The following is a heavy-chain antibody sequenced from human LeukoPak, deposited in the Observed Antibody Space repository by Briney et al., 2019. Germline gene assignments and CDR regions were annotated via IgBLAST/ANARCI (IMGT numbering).Heavy chain of an antibody. CDR1: GTSISNNNW. Sequence: SETLSLTCAVSGTSISNNNWWNWVRQPPGKGLEWVGDILHTGTTNYNSSLKSRVTISLDKSKNQFSLKLTSVTAADTAVYYCAVLEGYYSGSGNYSWGQGTLVTVSS. CDR3: AVLEGYYSGSGNYS. D-gene: IGHD3-10*01. J-gene: IGHJ4*02. CDR2: ILHTGTT. V-gene: IGHV4-4*02.